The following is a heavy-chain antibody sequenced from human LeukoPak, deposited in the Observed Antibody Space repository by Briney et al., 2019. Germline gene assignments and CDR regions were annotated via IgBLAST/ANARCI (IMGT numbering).Heavy chain of an antibody. CDR1: GXTFSSYS. V-gene: IGHV3-21*01. CDR3: ARKGFYGGNSDFDY. J-gene: IGHJ4*02. D-gene: IGHD4-23*01. CDR2: ISSSSSYI. Sequence: PGGSLRLSCAASGXTFSSYSMNWVRQAPGKGLEWVSSISSSSSYIYYADSVKGRFTISRDNAKNSLYLQMNSLRAEDTAVYYCARKGFYGGNSDFDYWGQGTLVTVSS.